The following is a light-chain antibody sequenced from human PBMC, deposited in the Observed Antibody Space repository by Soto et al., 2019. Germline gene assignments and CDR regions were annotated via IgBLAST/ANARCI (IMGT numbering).Light chain of an antibody. Sequence: DIQMTQSPSSLSASVGDRVTITCRASQSITYWLAWYQQKPGRALKLLIYDVFNLQSGVPSRFSGSGSGTKFTLTISSLQPDDSATYYCQQYHSFSFTFGQGTKLEIK. J-gene: IGKJ2*01. V-gene: IGKV1-5*01. CDR2: DVF. CDR1: QSITYW. CDR3: QQYHSFSFT.